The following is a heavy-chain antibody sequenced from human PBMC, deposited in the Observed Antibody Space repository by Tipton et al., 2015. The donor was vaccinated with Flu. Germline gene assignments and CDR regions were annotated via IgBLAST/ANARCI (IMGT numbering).Heavy chain of an antibody. D-gene: IGHD3-16*02. CDR1: GGSISSYY. V-gene: IGHV4-4*07. J-gene: IGHJ6*02. CDR3: ARGKGYDYVWGSYRSPPYGMDV. CDR2: IYTSGST. Sequence: LRLSCTVSGGSISSYYWSWIRQPAGKGLEWIGRIYTSGSTNYNPSLKSRVTMSVDTSKNQFSLKLSSVTAADTAVYYCARGKGYDYVWGSYRSPPYGMDVWGQGTTVTVSS.